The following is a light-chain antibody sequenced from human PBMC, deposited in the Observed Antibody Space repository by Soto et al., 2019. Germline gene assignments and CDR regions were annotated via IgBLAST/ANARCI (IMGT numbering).Light chain of an antibody. CDR3: QHLHSYPLT. CDR1: QGISSY. V-gene: IGKV1-9*01. Sequence: DIQLTQSPSFLSASVGDRVTITCRANQGISSYLAWYQQKPGKAPKLLIYAASTLQSGVPSRFSGSGSGTEFTLTISSLQPEDFATYYCQHLHSYPLTFGRGTKVEIK. J-gene: IGKJ4*01. CDR2: AAS.